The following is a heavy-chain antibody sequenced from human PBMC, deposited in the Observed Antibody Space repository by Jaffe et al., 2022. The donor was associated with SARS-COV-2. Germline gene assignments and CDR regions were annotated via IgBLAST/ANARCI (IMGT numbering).Heavy chain of an antibody. V-gene: IGHV3-9*01. J-gene: IGHJ6*03. CDR3: AKDSCWVGGGDCLRILYYMDV. CDR2: ISWNSGSI. Sequence: EVQLVESGGGLVQPGRSLRLSCAASGFTFDDYAMHWVRQAPGKGLEWVSGISWNSGSIGYADSVKGRFTISRDNAKNSLYLQMNSLRAEDTALYYCAKDSCWVGGGDCLRILYYMDVWGKGTTVTVSS. D-gene: IGHD2-21*02. CDR1: GFTFDDYA.